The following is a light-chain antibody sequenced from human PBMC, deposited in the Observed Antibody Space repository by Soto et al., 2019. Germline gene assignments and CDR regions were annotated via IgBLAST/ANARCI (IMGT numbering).Light chain of an antibody. CDR2: KAS. CDR3: QQYNSYLYT. Sequence: DIQRTQSPSTLPAAVGDRVTSTRRASQSISRCLAWYQQKPGKAPKLLIYKASTLESGVPSRFSGSGSGTEFTLTISSLQPDDFSNYYGQQYNSYLYTFGQGTKLEIK. J-gene: IGKJ2*01. V-gene: IGKV1-5*03. CDR1: QSISRC.